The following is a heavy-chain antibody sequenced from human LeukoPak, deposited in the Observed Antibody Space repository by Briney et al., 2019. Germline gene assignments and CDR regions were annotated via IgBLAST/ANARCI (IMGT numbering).Heavy chain of an antibody. V-gene: IGHV3-23*01. J-gene: IGHJ4*02. Sequence: PGGSLRLSCAASGFTFSSYWMSWVRQAPGKGLEWVSAISGSGGSTYYADSVKGRFTISRDNSKNTLYLQMNSLRAEDTAVYYCAKDPYYYDSSGYYYPTFFDYWGQGTLVTVSS. CDR1: GFTFSSYW. D-gene: IGHD3-22*01. CDR2: ISGSGGST. CDR3: AKDPYYYDSSGYYYPTFFDY.